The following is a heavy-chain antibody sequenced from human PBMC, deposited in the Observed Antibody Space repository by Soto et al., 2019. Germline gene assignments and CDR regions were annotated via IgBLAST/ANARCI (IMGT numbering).Heavy chain of an antibody. CDR2: IDPSDSYT. Sequence: VESLKISCNGSGYSLSTFWITWVRQMPGKGLEWMGRIDPSDSYTNYSPSFQGPVTISVDKSISTAYLQWSSLKASDTAMYFCVRQGIPVAAAPRRYYGLDVWGQGTTVTVSS. J-gene: IGHJ6*02. D-gene: IGHD6-19*01. CDR3: VRQGIPVAAAPRRYYGLDV. CDR1: GYSLSTFW. V-gene: IGHV5-10-1*01.